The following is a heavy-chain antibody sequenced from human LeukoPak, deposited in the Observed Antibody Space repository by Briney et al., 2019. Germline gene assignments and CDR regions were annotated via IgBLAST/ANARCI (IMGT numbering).Heavy chain of an antibody. Sequence: GGSLRLSCAASGFTFSNYAMHWVRQAPGKGLEYVSAISSNGGNTYYANSVEGRFTIARDNSKNTVDLQMGSLRAEDTAVYYCARGRFDYWGQGTLVTVSS. CDR2: ISSNGGNT. J-gene: IGHJ4*02. CDR1: GFTFSNYA. CDR3: ARGRFDY. V-gene: IGHV3-64*01. D-gene: IGHD3-10*01.